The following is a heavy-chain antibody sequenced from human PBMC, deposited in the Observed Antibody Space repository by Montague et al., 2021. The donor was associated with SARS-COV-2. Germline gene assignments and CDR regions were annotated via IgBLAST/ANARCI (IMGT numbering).Heavy chain of an antibody. CDR2: ISGSGGST. Sequence: SLRLSCAASGFTFSSYAMSWVRQAPGKGLEWVSAISGSGGSTYYAGSVKGRFTISRDNSKNTLYLQMNSLRAEDTAVYYCAKDIAVLGELSYYYGMDVWGQGTTVTVSS. J-gene: IGHJ6*02. V-gene: IGHV3-23*01. D-gene: IGHD3-10*01. CDR1: GFTFSSYA. CDR3: AKDIAVLGELSYYYGMDV.